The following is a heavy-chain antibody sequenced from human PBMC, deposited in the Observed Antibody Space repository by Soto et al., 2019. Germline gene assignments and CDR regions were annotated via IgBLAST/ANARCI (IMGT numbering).Heavy chain of an antibody. Sequence: SLTCTVSGGSISSGGYYWSWIRQHPGKGLEWIGYIYYSGSTYYNPSLKSRVTISVGTSKNQLSLKLSSVTAADTAVYYCARGFSSYNYWGQGTLVTVSS. V-gene: IGHV4-31*03. CDR3: ARGFSSYNY. CDR2: IYYSGST. J-gene: IGHJ4*02. CDR1: GGSISSGGYY. D-gene: IGHD6-6*01.